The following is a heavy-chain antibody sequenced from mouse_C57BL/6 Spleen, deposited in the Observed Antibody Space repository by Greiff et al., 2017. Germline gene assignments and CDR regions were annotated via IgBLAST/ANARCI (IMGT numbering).Heavy chain of an antibody. J-gene: IGHJ1*03. CDR1: GYSFTGYY. CDR3: ARTLSTTVVPYWYFDV. Sequence: VHVKQSGPELVKPGASVKISCKASGYSFTGYYMNWVKQSPEKSLEWIGEINPSTGGTTYNQKFKAKATLTVDKSSSTAYMQLKSLTSEDSAVYYCARTLSTTVVPYWYFDVWGTGTTVTVSS. V-gene: IGHV1-42*01. CDR2: INPSTGGT. D-gene: IGHD1-1*01.